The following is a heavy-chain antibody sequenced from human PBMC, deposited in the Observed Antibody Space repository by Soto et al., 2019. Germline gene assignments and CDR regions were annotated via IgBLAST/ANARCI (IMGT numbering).Heavy chain of an antibody. Sequence: GGSLRLSCAASGFTFSSYAMSWVRQAPGKGLEWVSTISDSGGDTYYADSVKGRFTISRDNSRNTPYLEMNSLRAEDTAVYYCADDSSGYQILAYWGQGTLVTVSS. CDR3: ADDSSGYQILAY. J-gene: IGHJ4*02. V-gene: IGHV3-23*01. CDR2: ISDSGGDT. CDR1: GFTFSSYA. D-gene: IGHD3-22*01.